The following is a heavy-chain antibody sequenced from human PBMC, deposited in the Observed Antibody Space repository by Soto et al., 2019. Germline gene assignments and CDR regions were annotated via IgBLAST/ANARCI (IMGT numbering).Heavy chain of an antibody. CDR3: ASEKVTGYGMDV. D-gene: IGHD3-10*01. V-gene: IGHV4-31*03. CDR1: GGSISSGGYY. Sequence: SETLSLTCTVSGGSISSGGYYWSWIRQHPGKGLEWIGDIYYSGSTYYNPSLKSRVTISVDTSKNQFSLNLSSVTAADTAVYYCASEKVTGYGMDVWGQGTTVTVSS. CDR2: IYYSGST. J-gene: IGHJ6*02.